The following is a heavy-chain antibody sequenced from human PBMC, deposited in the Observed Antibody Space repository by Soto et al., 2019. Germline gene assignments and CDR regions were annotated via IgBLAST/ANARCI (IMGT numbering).Heavy chain of an antibody. D-gene: IGHD3-16*01. CDR2: IDWDDDK. CDR1: GFSLSTSGMC. J-gene: IGHJ6*04. V-gene: IGHV2-70*11. Sequence: GPTLVNPTQTLTLTCTFSGFSLSTSGMCVSWIRQPPGKALEWLARIDWDDDKYYSTSLKTRLTISKDTSKNQVVLTMTNMDTVDTATYYCARISFAGGATAGWAVWGKGTTVTVPS. CDR3: ARISFAGGATAGWAV.